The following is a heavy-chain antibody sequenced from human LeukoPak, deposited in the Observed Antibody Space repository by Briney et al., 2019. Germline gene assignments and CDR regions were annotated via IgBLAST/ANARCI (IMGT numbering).Heavy chain of an antibody. CDR3: ARTPRVDAFDI. J-gene: IGHJ3*02. Sequence: SETLSLTCTVSGGSISSGSYYWSWIRQPAGKGLEWIGRIYTSGSTNYNPSLKSRVTMSVDTSKNQFSLKLSSVTAADTAVYYCARTPRVDAFDIWGQGTMVTVSS. CDR1: GGSISSGSYY. V-gene: IGHV4-61*02. CDR2: IYTSGST.